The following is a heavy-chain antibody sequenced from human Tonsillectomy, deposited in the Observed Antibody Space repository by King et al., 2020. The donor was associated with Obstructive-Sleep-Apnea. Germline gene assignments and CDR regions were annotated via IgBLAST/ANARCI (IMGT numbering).Heavy chain of an antibody. D-gene: IGHD1-26*01. CDR2: IKARYDGGTT. V-gene: IGHV3-15*01. Sequence: VQLVESGGGLVKPGGSLRLSCAASGFTFSNAWMSWVRQAPGKGLDWVGRIKARYDGGTTDYAAPVKGRLTISRDDSKNTQYLQINSLKPEDTAVYYCTTLEWEDYWGQGTLVTVSS. CDR1: GFTFSNAW. J-gene: IGHJ4*02. CDR3: TTLEWEDY.